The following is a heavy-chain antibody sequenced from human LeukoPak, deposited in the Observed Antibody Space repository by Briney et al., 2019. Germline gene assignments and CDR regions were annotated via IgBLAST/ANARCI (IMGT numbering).Heavy chain of an antibody. D-gene: IGHD2-8*01. J-gene: IGHJ4*02. CDR2: MNPNSGNT. V-gene: IGHV1-8*03. Sequence: ASVKVSCKASGYTFTSYDINWVRQATGQGLEWMGWMNPNSGNTGYAQKFQGRVTVTRNTSISTAYMELSRLRSDDTAVYYCARMVYAIFYFDYWGQGTLVTVSS. CDR3: ARMVYAIFYFDY. CDR1: GYTFTSYD.